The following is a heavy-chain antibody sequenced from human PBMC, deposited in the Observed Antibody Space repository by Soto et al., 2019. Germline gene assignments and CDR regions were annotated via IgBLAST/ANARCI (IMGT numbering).Heavy chain of an antibody. CDR2: ISAYNGNT. Sequence: QVQLVQSGAEVKKPGASVKVSCKASGYTFTSYGISWVRQAPGQGLEWMGWISAYNGNTNYAQKIQGRVTMTTDTSTSTAYMELRSLRSDDTAVYYCARDYGLMGSSGWKCFDYWGQGTLVTVSS. J-gene: IGHJ4*02. D-gene: IGHD6-19*01. CDR3: ARDYGLMGSSGWKCFDY. CDR1: GYTFTSYG. V-gene: IGHV1-18*01.